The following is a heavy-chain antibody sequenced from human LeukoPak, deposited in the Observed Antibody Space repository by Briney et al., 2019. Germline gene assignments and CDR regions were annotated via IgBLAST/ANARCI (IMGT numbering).Heavy chain of an antibody. D-gene: IGHD5-18*01. Sequence: SETLSITCAVSGGSISSYYWSWIRQPPGKGLEWIGCVYYSGSNNYNPSLKSRVTMSLDTSKNQFSLKLNSVTAADTAMYYCAGGLGTAMVMNWGQGTLVTVSS. CDR3: AGGLGTAMVMN. CDR1: GGSISSYY. CDR2: VYYSGSN. V-gene: IGHV4-59*01. J-gene: IGHJ4*02.